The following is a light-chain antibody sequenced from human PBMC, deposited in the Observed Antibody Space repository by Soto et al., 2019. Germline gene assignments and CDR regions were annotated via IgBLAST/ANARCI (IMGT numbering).Light chain of an antibody. J-gene: IGKJ1*01. Sequence: IVMTQSPATLSVSPGERATLSCRASQSVRSNLAWYQQKPGQAPRLLIYGASTRATGIPARFSGSGSGTEFTLTISSLQSEDFAVYYCQQYNNWPGTFGQGTKVEIK. CDR1: QSVRSN. V-gene: IGKV3-15*01. CDR2: GAS. CDR3: QQYNNWPGT.